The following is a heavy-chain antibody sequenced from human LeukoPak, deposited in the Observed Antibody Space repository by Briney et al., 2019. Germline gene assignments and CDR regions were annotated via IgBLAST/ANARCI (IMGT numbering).Heavy chain of an antibody. D-gene: IGHD1-26*01. CDR2: ISGSGGST. CDR1: GFTFSSYA. Sequence: GGSLRLSCAASGFTFSSYAMSWVRQAPGRGLEWVSAISGSGGSTYYADSVKGRFTISRDNSKNTLYLQMNSLRAEDTAVYYCAKDLGGSTRPFDYWGQGTLVTVSS. V-gene: IGHV3-23*01. J-gene: IGHJ4*02. CDR3: AKDLGGSTRPFDY.